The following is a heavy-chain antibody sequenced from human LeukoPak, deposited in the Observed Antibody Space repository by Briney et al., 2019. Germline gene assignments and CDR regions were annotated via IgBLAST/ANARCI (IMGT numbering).Heavy chain of an antibody. V-gene: IGHV3-48*01. CDR3: ARGRGAAAHDY. CDR2: ISNSGSAI. CDR1: GFTFSSYN. J-gene: IGHJ4*02. Sequence: GGSLRLSCAASGFTFSSYNMNWVRQAPGKGLEWVSYISNSGSAIYYADSVKGRFTISRDNAKSSLYLQMNSLRVEDTAVYYCARGRGAAAHDYWGQGTLVTVSS. D-gene: IGHD2-2*01.